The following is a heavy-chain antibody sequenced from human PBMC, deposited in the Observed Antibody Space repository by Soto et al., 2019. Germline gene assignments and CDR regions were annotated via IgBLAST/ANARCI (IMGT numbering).Heavy chain of an antibody. Sequence: SETLSLTCTVSGGSIISYYCTFIRQPPWKGLEWIGNVYYRGNTNYNPSLRSRVTISMDTSNNEFSLSLISMTAADTAVYYCAAGGFLHWFGPWGQGTLVTVSS. V-gene: IGHV4-59*01. CDR3: AAGGFLHWFGP. D-gene: IGHD3-16*01. CDR2: VYYRGNT. CDR1: GGSIISYY. J-gene: IGHJ5*02.